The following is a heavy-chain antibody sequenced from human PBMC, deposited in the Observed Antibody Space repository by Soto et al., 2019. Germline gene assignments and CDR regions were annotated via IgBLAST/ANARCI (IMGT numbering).Heavy chain of an antibody. V-gene: IGHV1-3*01. Sequence: ASVKVSCKACGYTFTRYTMNWVRQAPGQRLEGMGWSNPDNGNTKTSQRFQDRVTITRDTSASTAYMDLSSLRSYDTAVYFCARSIVRMLPGQGPRAHLDPWGQGTLVTVSS. CDR3: ARSIVRMLPGQGPRAHLDP. CDR2: SNPDNGNT. J-gene: IGHJ5*02. D-gene: IGHD2-8*01. CDR1: GYTFTRYT.